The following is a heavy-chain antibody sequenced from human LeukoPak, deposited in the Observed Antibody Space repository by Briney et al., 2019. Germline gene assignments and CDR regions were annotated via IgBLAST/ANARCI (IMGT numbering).Heavy chain of an antibody. CDR3: ARGVPGGHYYNDY. D-gene: IGHD3-10*01. V-gene: IGHV1-18*01. CDR1: GYTLTSYG. Sequence: GASVKLSCKASGYTLTSYGISWVRQAPGQGLEWMGWITTYNANTRFAQKFQGRVSLTSDTSTNTAYMELGSLRSDDTAVYYCARGVPGGHYYNDYWGQGTLVTVSS. CDR2: ITTYNANT. J-gene: IGHJ4*02.